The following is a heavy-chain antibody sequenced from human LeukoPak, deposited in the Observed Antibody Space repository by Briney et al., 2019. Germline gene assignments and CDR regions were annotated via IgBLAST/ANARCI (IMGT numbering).Heavy chain of an antibody. V-gene: IGHV1-69*06. Sequence: GSSVKVSCTASGGTFSSYAISWVRQAPGQGLEWMGGIIPIFGTANYAQKFQGRVTITADKSTSTAYMELSSLRSEDTAVYYCARAGFGELLGYYYYYMDVWGKGTTVTISS. CDR3: ARAGFGELLGYYYYYMDV. D-gene: IGHD3-10*01. CDR1: GGTFSSYA. J-gene: IGHJ6*03. CDR2: IIPIFGTA.